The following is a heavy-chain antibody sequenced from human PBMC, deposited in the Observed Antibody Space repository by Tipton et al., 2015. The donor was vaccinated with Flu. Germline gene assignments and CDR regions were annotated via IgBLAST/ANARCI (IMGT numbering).Heavy chain of an antibody. CDR3: VKDFGASGWDWYCDL. D-gene: IGHD6-19*01. V-gene: IGHV3-9*01. CDR2: ISWNSGNI. J-gene: IGHJ2*01. CDR1: GFSFGSFI. Sequence: SLRLSCEASGFSFGSFIMHWVRQAPGKGLEWVSGISWNSGNIDYAESVRGRFTISRDNDRKSLFLQMNSLRPEDTAFYYCVKDFGASGWDWYCDLWGPGTLVTVSS.